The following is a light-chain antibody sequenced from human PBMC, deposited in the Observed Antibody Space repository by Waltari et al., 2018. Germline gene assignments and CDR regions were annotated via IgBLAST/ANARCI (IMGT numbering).Light chain of an antibody. CDR1: NSDIGTYNY. CDR2: EVN. J-gene: IGLJ3*02. V-gene: IGLV2-8*01. CDR3: SSYASSNTWV. Sequence: QSPLPQPPSASGSTRPSAPIPCSRTNSDIGTYNYVSWSQHHTGRAPKLLIYEVNKRPVGLAVRFACSKADNVAFPTVAGLQADDEAVYHCSSYASSNTWVFGGGTKLTVL.